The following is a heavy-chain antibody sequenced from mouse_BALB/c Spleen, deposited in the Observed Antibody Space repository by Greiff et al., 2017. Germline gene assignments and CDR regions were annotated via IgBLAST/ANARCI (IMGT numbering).Heavy chain of an antibody. Sequence: VQLVESGPGLVQPSQSLSITCTVSGFSLTSYGVHWVRQSPGKGLEWLGVIWSGGSTDYNAAFISRLSISKDNSKSQVFFKMNSLQANDTAIYYCARNLRGIHYLFAYWGQGTLVTVSA. CDR1: GFSLTSYG. CDR3: ARNLRGIHYLFAY. CDR2: IWSGGST. J-gene: IGHJ3*01. D-gene: IGHD1-2*01. V-gene: IGHV2-2*02.